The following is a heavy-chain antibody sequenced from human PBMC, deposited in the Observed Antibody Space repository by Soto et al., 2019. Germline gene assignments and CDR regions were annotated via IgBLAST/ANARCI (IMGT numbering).Heavy chain of an antibody. Sequence: EVPLVESGGGLVQPGGSLRLSCVASGLTLSRYWMSWVRQAPGKGLEWVANIKEDGGKTYYVDSVKGRFTISRDNAKNSVYLQMNCLRVEDTAVYYCSRDYYGPGPDWGQGTLVIVSS. CDR1: GLTLSRYW. CDR2: IKEDGGKT. CDR3: SRDYYGPGPD. D-gene: IGHD3-22*01. J-gene: IGHJ4*02. V-gene: IGHV3-7*04.